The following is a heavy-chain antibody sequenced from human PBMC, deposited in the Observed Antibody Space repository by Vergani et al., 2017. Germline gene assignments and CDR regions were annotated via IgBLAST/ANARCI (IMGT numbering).Heavy chain of an antibody. D-gene: IGHD3-9*01. CDR2: IWYDGSNK. CDR3: ARDFHYDIWTGLGSYMDV. Sequence: QVQLVESGGGVVQPGRSLRLSCAASGFTFSSYGMHWVRQAPGKGLERVAVIWYDGSNKYYADSVKGRFTISRDNSKNTLYLQMNSLRAEDTAVYYGARDFHYDIWTGLGSYMDVWGKGTTVTVSS. J-gene: IGHJ6*03. V-gene: IGHV3-33*01. CDR1: GFTFSSYG.